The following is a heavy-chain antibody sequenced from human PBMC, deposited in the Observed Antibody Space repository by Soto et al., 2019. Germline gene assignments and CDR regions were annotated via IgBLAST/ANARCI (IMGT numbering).Heavy chain of an antibody. V-gene: IGHV4-4*02. CDR1: GGSISSSHW. D-gene: IGHD3-9*01. CDR2: ISHRGTS. Sequence: QVQLQEAGPGLVKPSGTLSLTCAVSGGSISSSHWWTWVRQSPGKGLEYIGEISHRGTSNSNPSLKSRVTLSVDKSKNHFSLTLTSVTATYTAVYYCARVVLTITRGAFDAWGQGTLVIVSS. J-gene: IGHJ3*01. CDR3: ARVVLTITRGAFDA.